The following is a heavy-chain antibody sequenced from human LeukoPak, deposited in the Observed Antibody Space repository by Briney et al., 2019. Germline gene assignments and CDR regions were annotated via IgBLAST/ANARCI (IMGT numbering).Heavy chain of an antibody. J-gene: IGHJ4*02. CDR1: GFTFSSYA. Sequence: GRSLTLSCSASGFTFSSYAVHWVRQAPGKGLEYISSITSNGGTTYYTDSVKGRFTISRDNSKVTLYLQMSSLRAEDTAVYYCVRSHDIVGATYFDCWGQGTLVTVSS. CDR3: VRSHDIVGATYFDC. D-gene: IGHD1-26*01. V-gene: IGHV3-64D*09. CDR2: ITSNGGTT.